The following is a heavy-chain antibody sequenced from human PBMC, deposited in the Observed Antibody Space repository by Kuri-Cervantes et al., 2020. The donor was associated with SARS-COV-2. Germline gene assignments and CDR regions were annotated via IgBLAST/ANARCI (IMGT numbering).Heavy chain of an antibody. Sequence: GESLKISCAASGFTFSSYDMHWVRQAPGKGLEWVAFIRYDGSNKYYADSVKGRFTISRDNSKNTLYLQMNSLRVEDTAVYYCANSLLLSLDYWGQGTLVTVSS. CDR2: IRYDGSNK. J-gene: IGHJ4*02. V-gene: IGHV3-30*02. CDR1: GFTFSSYD. CDR3: ANSLLLSLDY. D-gene: IGHD1-26*01.